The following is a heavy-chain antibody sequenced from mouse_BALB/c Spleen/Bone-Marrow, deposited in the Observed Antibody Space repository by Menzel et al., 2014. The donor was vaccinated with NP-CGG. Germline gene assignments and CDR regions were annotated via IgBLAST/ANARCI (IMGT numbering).Heavy chain of an antibody. J-gene: IGHJ2*01. Sequence: EVKLVESGPELVKPGASVKISCKTPGYTFTEYTMHRVKQSHGKSLEWIGGIHPDNVGTSYNQKFKGKATLTVDKSSSTAYMELRSLTSEDSAVYYCAALYGIVFDYWGQGTTLTVSS. V-gene: IGHV1-18*01. D-gene: IGHD2-1*01. CDR3: AALYGIVFDY. CDR1: GYTFTEYT. CDR2: IHPDNVGT.